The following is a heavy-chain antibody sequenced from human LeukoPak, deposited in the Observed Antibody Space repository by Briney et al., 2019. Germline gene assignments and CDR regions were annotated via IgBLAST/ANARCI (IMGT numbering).Heavy chain of an antibody. CDR3: ARDKGTETPRGYYYYMDV. CDR1: GFTFSNFW. D-gene: IGHD4-11*01. V-gene: IGHV3-7*01. J-gene: IGHJ6*03. CDR2: IKQDGSEK. Sequence: PGGSLRLSCAASGFTFSNFWMSWVRQAPGKGLEWVAKIKQDGSEKYYVDSVKGRFTISRDNAKSSLYLQMNNQRAEDTAVYFCARDKGTETPRGYYYYMDVWGRGTTVTVSS.